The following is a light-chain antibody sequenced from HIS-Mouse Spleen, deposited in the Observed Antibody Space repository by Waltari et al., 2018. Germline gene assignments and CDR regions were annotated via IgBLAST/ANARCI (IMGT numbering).Light chain of an antibody. V-gene: IGLV3-19*01. J-gene: IGLJ2*01. CDR3: NSRDSSGNHVV. CDR2: GKN. CDR1: SLRSYY. Sequence: SSELTQDPAVSVALGQTVRSTCQGDSLRSYYASWYQQKPGQAPVLVISGKNNRPSGIPDRVSGSSSGNTASWTITGAQAEDEADYYCNSRDSSGNHVVFGGGTKLTVL.